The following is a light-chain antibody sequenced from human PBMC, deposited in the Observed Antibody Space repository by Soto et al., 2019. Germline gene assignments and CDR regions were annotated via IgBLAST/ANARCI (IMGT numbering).Light chain of an antibody. CDR3: LQFMDVSLT. V-gene: IGKV1-5*01. J-gene: IGKJ4*01. CDR1: QGISSW. CDR2: EAS. Sequence: DIQMTQSPSTLSASVGDRVTITCRASQGISSWLAWYQQKPGKAPKLLIHEASRVESGVLSSVSCSESGTEFTLILSGPAADDFATFSILQFMDVSLTFG.